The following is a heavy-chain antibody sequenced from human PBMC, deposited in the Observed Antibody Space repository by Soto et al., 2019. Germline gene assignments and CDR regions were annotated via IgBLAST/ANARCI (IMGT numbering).Heavy chain of an antibody. D-gene: IGHD2-21*02. Sequence: QVQLVQSGAEEKKPGSSVKVSCEASGYTFTSYAMHWVRQAPGQRLEWLGWINAGNGNTKYSQKFQGRVTITRDTSASTAYIELSSLRSEDTAVYYCARSIVVVTALDYWGQGTLVTVSS. J-gene: IGHJ4*02. CDR2: INAGNGNT. V-gene: IGHV1-3*05. CDR3: ARSIVVVTALDY. CDR1: GYTFTSYA.